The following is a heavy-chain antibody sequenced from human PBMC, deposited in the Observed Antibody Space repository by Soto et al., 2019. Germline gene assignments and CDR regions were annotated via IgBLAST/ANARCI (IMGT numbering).Heavy chain of an antibody. CDR3: ARSRNSAVADSFDF. D-gene: IGHD3-10*01. CDR1: GFTFSRYA. V-gene: IGHV3-30*04. CDR2: ISRDGSNK. Sequence: PGGSLSLSSAASGFTFSRYAIHWVRQAPGKGLEWVAVISRDGSNKYYVDSVKGRFTISRDNSKNTLYLQMNSLRDEDTAVYYCARSRNSAVADSFDFWGQGTLVTVSS. J-gene: IGHJ4*02.